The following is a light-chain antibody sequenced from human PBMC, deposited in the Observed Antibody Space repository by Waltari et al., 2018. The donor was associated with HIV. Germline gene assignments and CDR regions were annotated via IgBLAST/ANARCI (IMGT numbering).Light chain of an antibody. V-gene: IGLV1-40*01. CDR3: QSYDASLSGVI. Sequence: QSVLTQPPFLFGAPVQRVTISLPPSTSNLRAGFALHWYQQRPGTAPKLRIYGNSNRPSGVPDRFSGSKSGTSASLAITGLQAEDEADYYCQSYDASLSGVIFGGGTELTVL. J-gene: IGLJ2*01. CDR1: TSNLRAGFA. CDR2: GNS.